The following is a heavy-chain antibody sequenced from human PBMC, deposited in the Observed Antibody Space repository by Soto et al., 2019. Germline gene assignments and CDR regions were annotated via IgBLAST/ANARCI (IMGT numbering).Heavy chain of an antibody. CDR3: ARSWGEGRVDY. CDR1: SGSISSSNW. J-gene: IGHJ4*02. CDR2: IYHTGNT. V-gene: IGHV4-4*02. Sequence: QVQLQESGPGLVKPSWTLSLTCAVPSGSISSSNWWSWFRQHPGKGLEWIGEIYHTGNTNYNPSLKSRVTMAVDKSRNQFSLKLSSVTAADTAVYYCARSWGEGRVDYWGQGTLVTVSS. D-gene: IGHD3-16*01.